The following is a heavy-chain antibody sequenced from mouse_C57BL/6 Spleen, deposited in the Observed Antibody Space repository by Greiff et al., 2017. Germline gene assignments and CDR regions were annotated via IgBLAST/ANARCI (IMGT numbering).Heavy chain of an antibody. CDR1: GFSLTSYG. V-gene: IGHV2-2*01. CDR2: IWSGGST. D-gene: IGHD3-3*01. Sequence: VQLQQSGPGLVQPSQSLSITCTVSGFSLTSYGVHWVRQSPGKGLEWLGLIWSGGSTDYNAACISRLSISKDNSKSQVFFKMNSLQADDTAIYYCARGEGWAFAYWGQGTLVTVSA. J-gene: IGHJ3*01. CDR3: ARGEGWAFAY.